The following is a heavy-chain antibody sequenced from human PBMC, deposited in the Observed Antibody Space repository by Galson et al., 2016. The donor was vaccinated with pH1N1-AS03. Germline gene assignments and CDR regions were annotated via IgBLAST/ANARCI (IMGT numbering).Heavy chain of an antibody. J-gene: IGHJ5*02. CDR2: IYDSGNT. CDR1: GGSISSGNYF. Sequence: LSLTCTVSGGSISSGNYFWNWIRQHPGKGLEWIGLIYDSGNTFYNPSLKSRVSVSVDTSKNQFSLKLNSVTAADTAVYYCASVSLAYCSSTSCFRFDPWGQGTLVTVSS. CDR3: ASVSLAYCSSTSCFRFDP. D-gene: IGHD2-2*01. V-gene: IGHV4-31*03.